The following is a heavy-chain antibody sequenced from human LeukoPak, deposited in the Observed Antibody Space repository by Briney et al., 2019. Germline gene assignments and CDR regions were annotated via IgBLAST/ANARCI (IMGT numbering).Heavy chain of an antibody. D-gene: IGHD6-19*01. CDR2: VNTDGRST. J-gene: IGHJ4*02. CDR3: AKPYGSGYSYFDS. Sequence: GGSLRLSCAASGFTFGSYWMHWVRQAPGKGLVWVSRVNTDGRSTSYADSVKGRFTISRDNAKNTLYLQMNSLRAEDTAVYYCAKPYGSGYSYFDSWGQGALVTVSS. V-gene: IGHV3-74*01. CDR1: GFTFGSYW.